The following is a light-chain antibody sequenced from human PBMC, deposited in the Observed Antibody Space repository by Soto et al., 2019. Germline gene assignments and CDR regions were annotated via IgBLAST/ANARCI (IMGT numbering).Light chain of an antibody. CDR1: QSLGSTY. J-gene: IGKJ3*01. CDR3: QQRSNWPPFS. V-gene: IGKV3D-20*02. CDR2: AVS. Sequence: ENVLTQSPGTLSLSPGEGATLSCRASQSLGSTYLAWYQQKPGQAPRLLIYAVSRRATGIPDRFSGSGSGTDFTLTISSLEPEDFAVYYCQQRSNWPPFSFGPGTKVDI.